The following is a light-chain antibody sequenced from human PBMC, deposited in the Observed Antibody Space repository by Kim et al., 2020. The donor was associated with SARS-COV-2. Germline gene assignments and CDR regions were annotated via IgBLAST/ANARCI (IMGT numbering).Light chain of an antibody. V-gene: IGLV4-60*03. CDR3: ETWDSNTRV. CDR1: SGHSSYI. Sequence: PVLTQSSSASASLGSSVKLTCTLSSGHSSYIIAWHQQQPGKAPRYLMKLEGSGSYNKGSGVPDRFSGSSSGADRYLTISNLQSEDEADYYCETWDSNTRVFGGGTQRTVL. CDR2: LEGSGSY. J-gene: IGLJ3*02.